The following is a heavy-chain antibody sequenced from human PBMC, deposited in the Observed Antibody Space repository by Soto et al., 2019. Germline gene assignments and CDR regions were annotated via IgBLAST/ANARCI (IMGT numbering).Heavy chain of an antibody. CDR2: ISYDGSNK. CDR1: GFTFSSYG. J-gene: IGHJ4*02. Sequence: QVQLVESGGGVVQPGRSLRLSWAASGFTFSSYGMHWVRQAPGKGLEWVAVISYDGSNKYYADSVKGPFTISRDNSKNTMYLQMNSLRAEVTAVYYCAKATWGEMATSRGYFDYWGQGTLVTVSS. V-gene: IGHV3-30*18. D-gene: IGHD3-16*01. CDR3: AKATWGEMATSRGYFDY.